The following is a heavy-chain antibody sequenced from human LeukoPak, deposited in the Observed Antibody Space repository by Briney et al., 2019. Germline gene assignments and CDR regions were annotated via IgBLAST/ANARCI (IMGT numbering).Heavy chain of an antibody. Sequence: SETLSLTCTVSGGSISSYYWSWIRQPPGKGLEWIGYIYYGGGTNYNPSLKSRVTISVDTSKNQFSLKLSSVTAADTAVYYCARGSGSSSWSVPFDYWGQGTLVTVSS. J-gene: IGHJ4*02. CDR1: GGSISSYY. CDR2: IYYGGGT. CDR3: ARGSGSSSWSVPFDY. V-gene: IGHV4-59*08. D-gene: IGHD6-13*01.